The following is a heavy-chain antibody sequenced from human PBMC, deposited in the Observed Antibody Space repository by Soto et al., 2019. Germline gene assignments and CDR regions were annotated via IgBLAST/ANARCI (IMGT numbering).Heavy chain of an antibody. CDR1: GYTFTSYY. CDR2: INPSGGST. Sequence: QVQLVQSGAEVKKPGASVKVSCKASGYTFTSYYMHWVRQAPGQGLEWMGIINPSGGSTSYAQKFQGRVTXTXXXSXXTVYMELSSLRSEDTAVYYCARQYCSGGSCYTLDYWGQGTLVTVSS. D-gene: IGHD2-15*01. CDR3: ARQYCSGGSCYTLDY. J-gene: IGHJ4*02. V-gene: IGHV1-46*01.